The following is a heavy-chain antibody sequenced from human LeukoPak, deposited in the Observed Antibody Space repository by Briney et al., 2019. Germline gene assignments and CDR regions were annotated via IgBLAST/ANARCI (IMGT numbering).Heavy chain of an antibody. CDR1: GSSISSYY. CDR2: IYYSGST. J-gene: IGHJ4*02. CDR3: ARGVMGDYYDSSGYVDY. Sequence: PSETLSLTCTVSGSSISSYYWSWIRQPPGKGLEWIGYIYYSGSTNYNPSLKSRVTISVDTSKNQFSLKLSSVTAADTAVYYCARGVMGDYYDSSGYVDYWGQGTLVTVSS. D-gene: IGHD3-22*01. V-gene: IGHV4-59*01.